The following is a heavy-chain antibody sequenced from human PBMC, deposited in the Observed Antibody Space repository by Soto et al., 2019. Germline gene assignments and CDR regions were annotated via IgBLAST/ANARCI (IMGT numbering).Heavy chain of an antibody. CDR2: IYYSGST. CDR1: GGSISSYY. Sequence: PSETLSLTCTVYGGSISSYYWSWIRQPPGKGLEWIGYIYYSGSTNYNPSLKSRVTISVDTSKNQFSLKLSSVTAADTAVYYCARHSGGLEPFDPWGQGTLVTVSS. CDR3: ARHSGGLEPFDP. V-gene: IGHV4-59*08. J-gene: IGHJ5*02. D-gene: IGHD1-1*01.